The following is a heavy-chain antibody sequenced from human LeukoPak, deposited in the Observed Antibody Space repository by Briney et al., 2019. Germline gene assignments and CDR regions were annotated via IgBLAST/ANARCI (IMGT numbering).Heavy chain of an antibody. J-gene: IGHJ4*02. V-gene: IGHV3-66*04. D-gene: IGHD1-1*01. CDR3: ASQRETTDY. Sequence: GGSLTLFCAASGFTVSIIYMICLRHAPGKGLEWVSVIYSGGSTYYADSVKSRFTISRDNSKNTMYLQMNSLRAEDTAVYYCASQRETTDYWGQGTLVTVSS. CDR1: GFTVSIIY. CDR2: IYSGGST.